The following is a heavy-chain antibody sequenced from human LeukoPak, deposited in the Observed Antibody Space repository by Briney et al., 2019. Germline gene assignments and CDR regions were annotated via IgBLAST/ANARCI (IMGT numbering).Heavy chain of an antibody. Sequence: SETLSLTCAVYGRSFSGYYWSWIRQPPGKGLEWIGEINHSGSTNYNPSLKSRVTISVDTSKNQFSLKLSSVTAADTAVYYCARALWDYGDYVSVYWGQGTLVTVSS. CDR3: ARALWDYGDYVSVY. CDR1: GRSFSGYY. J-gene: IGHJ4*02. V-gene: IGHV4-34*01. CDR2: INHSGST. D-gene: IGHD4-17*01.